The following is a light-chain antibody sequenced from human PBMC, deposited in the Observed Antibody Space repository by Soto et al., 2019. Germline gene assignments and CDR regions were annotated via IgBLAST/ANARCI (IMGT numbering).Light chain of an antibody. J-gene: IGKJ1*01. Sequence: EIVLTQSPATLSLSPGERATLSCRASQSVSSYLAWYQQKPGQAPRLLMYGASSRATGIPDRFSGSGSGTDFTLTISRLEPEDFALYYCQQYGSSPLTFGQGTKVDIK. CDR3: QQYGSSPLT. CDR1: QSVSSY. V-gene: IGKV3-20*01. CDR2: GAS.